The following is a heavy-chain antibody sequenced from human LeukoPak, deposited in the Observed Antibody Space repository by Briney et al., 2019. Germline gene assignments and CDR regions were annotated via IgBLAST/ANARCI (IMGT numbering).Heavy chain of an antibody. CDR3: AKDGYNWNQEAPLDY. V-gene: IGHV3-23*01. Sequence: GGSLRLSCAASGFTFNNYAMSWVRQAPGKGLQWGSAISGGGDRTFYADSVNGRLTISRDNSKNTLYLQMNSLRAEDTAVYYCAKDGYNWNQEAPLDYWGQGTLVTVSS. CDR1: GFTFNNYA. J-gene: IGHJ4*02. D-gene: IGHD1-20*01. CDR2: ISGGGDRT.